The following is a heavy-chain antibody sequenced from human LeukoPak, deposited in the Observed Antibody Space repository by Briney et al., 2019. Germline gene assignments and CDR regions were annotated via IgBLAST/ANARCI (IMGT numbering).Heavy chain of an antibody. V-gene: IGHV1-2*02. J-gene: IGHJ4*02. Sequence: GASVKVSCKASGYTFTGYYMHWVRQAPGQGLEWMGWINPNSGGTNYAQKFQGRVTMTRDTSISTAYMELSRLRSDDTAVYYCARTKGHIVVVTAWDYWGQGTLVTVSS. CDR1: GYTFTGYY. CDR3: ARTKGHIVVVTAWDY. D-gene: IGHD2-21*02. CDR2: INPNSGGT.